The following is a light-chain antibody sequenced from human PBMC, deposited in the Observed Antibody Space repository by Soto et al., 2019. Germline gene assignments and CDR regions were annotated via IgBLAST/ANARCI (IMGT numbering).Light chain of an antibody. CDR3: QQYGSSPLT. Sequence: EIVLKPSPGTLYLSPGERATLSCRASQSVSSSFLAWYQQKPGQAPRLLIYGASSRATGIPDRFSGSGSGTDFTLAISRLEPEDVGVYYCQQYGSSPLTFGGGTKVEIK. V-gene: IGKV3-20*01. CDR2: GAS. J-gene: IGKJ4*02. CDR1: QSVSSSF.